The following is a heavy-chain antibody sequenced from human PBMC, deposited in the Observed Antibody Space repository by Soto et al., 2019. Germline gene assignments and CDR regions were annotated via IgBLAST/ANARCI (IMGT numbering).Heavy chain of an antibody. Sequence: HPGGSLRLSCAASGFTFSSYGMHWVRQAPGKGLEWVAVISYDGSNKYYADSVKGRFTISRDNSKNTLYLQMNSLRAEDTAVYYCAKDLGSSNYGYWGQGTLVTVSS. CDR3: AKDLGSSNYGY. CDR2: ISYDGSNK. CDR1: GFTFSSYG. J-gene: IGHJ4*02. V-gene: IGHV3-30*18. D-gene: IGHD4-4*01.